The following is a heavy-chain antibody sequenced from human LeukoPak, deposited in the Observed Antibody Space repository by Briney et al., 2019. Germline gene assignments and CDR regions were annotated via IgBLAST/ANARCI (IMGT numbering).Heavy chain of an antibody. Sequence: GGSLRLSCAGSGFTFNNYAMSWVRRAPRKGLEWVSTIMIGGDGKHYADSVKGRFTISRGRSESTLFLQMDDLRADDTAVYYCVRAAPQNCYPSSCSLFDKWGQGTLVTVSS. V-gene: IGHV3-23*01. CDR2: IMIGGDGK. CDR1: GFTFNNYA. D-gene: IGHD2-2*01. J-gene: IGHJ4*02. CDR3: VRAAPQNCYPSSCSLFDK.